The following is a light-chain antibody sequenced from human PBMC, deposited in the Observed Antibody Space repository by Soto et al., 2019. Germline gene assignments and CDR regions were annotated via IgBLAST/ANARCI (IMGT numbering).Light chain of an antibody. V-gene: IGKV3-20*01. CDR1: QSVSSAY. Sequence: VLTKSAGTLSLSPGERATLFCRANQSVSSAYFAWYQQKPGQAPRLLIYGASSRATGIPDRFSGSGSGTDFTLTITRLEPEDFAVYYCQQYGTSSLTFGGGTKVDIK. CDR2: GAS. CDR3: QQYGTSSLT. J-gene: IGKJ4*02.